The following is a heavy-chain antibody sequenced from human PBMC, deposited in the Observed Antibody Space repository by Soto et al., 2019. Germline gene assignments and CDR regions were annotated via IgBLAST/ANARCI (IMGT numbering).Heavy chain of an antibody. V-gene: IGHV3-73*02. CDR3: TSRYCGGDCPGVNDY. J-gene: IGHJ4*02. D-gene: IGHD2-21*02. CDR2: IRSKANSYAT. CDR1: GCTFSGSA. Sequence: EVQLVESGGGLVQPGGSLKLSCAASGCTFSGSAMHWVRQASGKGLDWVGRIRSKANSYATAYAASVKGRFTISRDDSKNTAYLQMNSLKTEDTAVYSCTSRYCGGDCPGVNDYWGQGTLVTVSS.